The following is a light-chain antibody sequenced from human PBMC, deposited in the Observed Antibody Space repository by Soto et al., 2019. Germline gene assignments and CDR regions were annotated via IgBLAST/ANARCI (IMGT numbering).Light chain of an antibody. Sequence: DIQMTQSPSSLSASVGDRVTITCRASESIRNNLNWYQQKPGKAPKILIYAASTLQIGVPSRFSGGGSGTEFTLTIGRLEPEDFTIYCCQQTYSTPRGAFGQGTKVEFK. CDR3: QQTYSTPRGA. CDR2: AAS. CDR1: ESIRNN. J-gene: IGKJ1*01. V-gene: IGKV1-39*01.